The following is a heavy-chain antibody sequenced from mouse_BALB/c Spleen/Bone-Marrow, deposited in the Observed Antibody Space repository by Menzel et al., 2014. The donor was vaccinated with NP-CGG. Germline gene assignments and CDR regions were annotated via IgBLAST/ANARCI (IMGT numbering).Heavy chain of an antibody. Sequence: VQLQQSGAELAKPGASVKMSCKASGYTFTNYWMHWVKQRPGQGLEWIGYINPSTGYTEYNQKFKDKATLTADKSSSTACMQLSSLTSEVSAVFYCATRAYDSSYGFAYWGQGTLVTVSA. V-gene: IGHV1-7*01. J-gene: IGHJ3*01. CDR3: ATRAYDSSYGFAY. CDR2: INPSTGYT. CDR1: GYTFTNYW. D-gene: IGHD1-1*01.